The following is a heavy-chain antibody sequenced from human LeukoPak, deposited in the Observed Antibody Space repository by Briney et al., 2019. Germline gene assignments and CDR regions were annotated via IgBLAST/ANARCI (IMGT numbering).Heavy chain of an antibody. J-gene: IGHJ4*02. V-gene: IGHV3-53*01. CDR3: ATDDFWSGYSFPPFDY. Sequence: GGSLRLSCAASGFTVSSNYMSWVRQAPGKGLEWVSVIYSGGSTYYADSVKGRFTISRDNSKNTLYLQMNSLRAEDTAVYYCATDDFWSGYSFPPFDYWGQGTLVTVSS. CDR2: IYSGGST. D-gene: IGHD3-3*01. CDR1: GFTVSSNY.